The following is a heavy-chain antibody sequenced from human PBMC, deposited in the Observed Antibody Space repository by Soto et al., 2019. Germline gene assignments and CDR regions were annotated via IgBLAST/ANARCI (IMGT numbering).Heavy chain of an antibody. J-gene: IGHJ4*02. D-gene: IGHD5-18*01. CDR3: ARLRTGYSYGFSSDY. CDR2: IDPSDSYT. V-gene: IGHV5-10-1*01. CDR1: GYSFTSYW. Sequence: GESLKISCKASGYSFTSYWITWVRQMPGKGLEWMGRIDPSDSYTNYSPSFQGHVTISADKSITTAYLQWSSLKASDTAMYYCARLRTGYSYGFSSDYWGQGTLVTVAS.